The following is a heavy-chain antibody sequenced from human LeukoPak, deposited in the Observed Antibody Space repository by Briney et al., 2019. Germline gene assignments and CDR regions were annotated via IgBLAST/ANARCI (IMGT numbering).Heavy chain of an antibody. D-gene: IGHD3-22*01. CDR3: AKDITYYDRSGFRH. J-gene: IGHJ1*01. V-gene: IGHV3-9*01. Sequence: GRSLRLSCAASGFTFDDYAMHWVRQAPGKGLEWVSGISWSSGNIGYADSVKGRFTISRDNAKNSLYLQMNSLRAEDTALYYCAKDITYYDRSGFRHWGQGTLVTVSS. CDR2: ISWSSGNI. CDR1: GFTFDDYA.